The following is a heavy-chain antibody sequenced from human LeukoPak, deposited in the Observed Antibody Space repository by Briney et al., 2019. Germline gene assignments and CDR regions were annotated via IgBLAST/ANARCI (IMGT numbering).Heavy chain of an antibody. D-gene: IGHD1-26*01. CDR3: ASLVGATRYFDY. J-gene: IGHJ4*02. V-gene: IGHV1-69*02. CDR1: GGTFSSYT. CDR2: IIPILGIA. Sequence: SVKVSCKASGGTFSSYTISWVRQAPGQGLEWMGRIIPILGIANYAQKFQGRVTITADKSTSTAYTELSSLRSEDTAVYYCASLVGATRYFDYWGQGTLVTVSS.